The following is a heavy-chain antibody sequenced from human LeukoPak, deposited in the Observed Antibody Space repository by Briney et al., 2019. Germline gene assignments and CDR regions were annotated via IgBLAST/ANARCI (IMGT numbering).Heavy chain of an antibody. Sequence: ASVKVSCKASGYTFTGYYMHWVRQAPGQGLEWMGWINPNSGGTNYAQEFQGRVTMTRDTSISTAYMELSRLRSDDTAVYYCARPLRDLDAFDIWGQGTMVTVSS. CDR1: GYTFTGYY. J-gene: IGHJ3*02. CDR2: INPNSGGT. V-gene: IGHV1-2*02. CDR3: ARPLRDLDAFDI.